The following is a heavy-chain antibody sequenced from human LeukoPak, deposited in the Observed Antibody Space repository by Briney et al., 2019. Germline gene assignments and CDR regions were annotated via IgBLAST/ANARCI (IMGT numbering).Heavy chain of an antibody. Sequence: GLSLSVSCLACRLTVSGSSMLWVRQASGRGVAGVGRIRSKANSYATAYTTTVNCRFTISRDDSKNKAYLQMNSLSAEDTAVYYCPRDYAICGDGTDYWGQGTLVTVSS. CDR1: RLTVSGSS. CDR2: IRSKANSYAT. V-gene: IGHV3-73*01. D-gene: IGHD3-3*01. J-gene: IGHJ4*02. CDR3: PRDYAICGDGTDY.